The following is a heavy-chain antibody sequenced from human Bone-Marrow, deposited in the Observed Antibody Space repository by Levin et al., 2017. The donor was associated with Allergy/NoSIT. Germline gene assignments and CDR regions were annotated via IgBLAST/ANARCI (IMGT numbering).Heavy chain of an antibody. CDR2: INTNTGNP. CDR3: ASPGSGSYSLHYMDV. V-gene: IGHV7-4-1*02. CDR1: GYTFTSYA. Sequence: GASVKVSCKASGYTFTSYAMNWVRQAPGQGLEWMGWINTNTGNPTYAQGFTGRFVFSLDTSVSTAYLQISSLKAEDTAVYYCASPGSGSYSLHYMDVWGKGTTVTVSS. J-gene: IGHJ6*03. D-gene: IGHD3-10*01.